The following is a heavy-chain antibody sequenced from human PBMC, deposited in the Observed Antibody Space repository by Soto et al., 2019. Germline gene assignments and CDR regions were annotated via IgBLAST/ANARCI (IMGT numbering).Heavy chain of an antibody. CDR1: GYTFTSYA. V-gene: IGHV1-3*01. CDR3: ARGLNGYSHYFDY. CDR2: INAGNGNT. Sequence: QVQLVQSGAEVKKPGASVKVSCKASGYTFTSYAMHWVRQAPGQRLEWMGWINAGNGNTKYSQKFQGRGTITRDTSASTDYMELSSLRSEDTAVYYCARGLNGYSHYFDYWGQGTLVTVSS. J-gene: IGHJ4*02. D-gene: IGHD5-18*01.